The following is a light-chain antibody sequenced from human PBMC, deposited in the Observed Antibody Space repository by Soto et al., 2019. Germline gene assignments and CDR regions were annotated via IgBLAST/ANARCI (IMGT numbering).Light chain of an antibody. CDR3: MQALQTPPGLT. V-gene: IGKV2-28*01. Sequence: DIVMTQSPLSLPVTPGEPASISCRSSQSLLHSNGYNYLDWYLQKPGQSPQLLIYLGSNRASGVPDRFSGSGSGTEFTLKISRVEAEDVGVYYCMQALQTPPGLTFGGGTKVEIK. CDR1: QSLLHSNGYNY. CDR2: LGS. J-gene: IGKJ4*01.